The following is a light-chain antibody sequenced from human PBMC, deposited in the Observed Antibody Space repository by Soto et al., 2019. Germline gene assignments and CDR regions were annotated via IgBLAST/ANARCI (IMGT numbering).Light chain of an antibody. J-gene: IGKJ4*01. V-gene: IGKV3-15*01. CDR3: QRYNRWPLS. Sequence: EIVMTQSPATLSVSPGERATLSCRASQGIGSTLAWYQQKPGQTPKLLIYDASTRATGVPARFSGGGSGTEFTLNINSLQSEDFAVYYCQRYNRWPLSFGGGTKVDIK. CDR2: DAS. CDR1: QGIGST.